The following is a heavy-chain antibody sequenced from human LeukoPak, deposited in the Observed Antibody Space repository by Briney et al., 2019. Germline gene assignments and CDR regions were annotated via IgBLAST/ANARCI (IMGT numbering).Heavy chain of an antibody. CDR3: ARSIFGVVISLYYHYYMDV. CDR1: GGSFSGYY. CDR2: INHSGST. V-gene: IGHV4-34*01. J-gene: IGHJ6*03. D-gene: IGHD3-3*01. Sequence: SETLSLTCAVYGGSFSGYYWSWIRQPPGKGLEWIGEINHSGSTNYNPSLKSRVTISVDTSKNQFSLKPSSVTAADTAVYYCARSIFGVVISLYYHYYMDVWGKGTTVTVSS.